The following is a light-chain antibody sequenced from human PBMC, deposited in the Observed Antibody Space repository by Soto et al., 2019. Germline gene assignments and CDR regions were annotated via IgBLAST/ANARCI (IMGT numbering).Light chain of an antibody. Sequence: EIVRTQSPATLSVSPGESPTLSCRASRVISSNLAWYQQKPGQAPRLLIYGASARATGVPARFSASGSGTEFTLTISSLQSEDSAVYYCQQYDMLPYTFGQGTKVDIK. V-gene: IGKV3-15*01. CDR2: GAS. CDR3: QQYDMLPYT. CDR1: RVISSN. J-gene: IGKJ2*01.